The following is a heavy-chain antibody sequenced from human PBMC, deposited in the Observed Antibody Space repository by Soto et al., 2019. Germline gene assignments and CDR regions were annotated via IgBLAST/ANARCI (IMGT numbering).Heavy chain of an antibody. Sequence: SETLSLTCTVSGGTINSGGYYWSWIRQHPGEGLEWIGYISYSGSAYYNPSLKCRVTISVDTSKNQFSLNLSSVTAADTAVYYFATAETLGRQEGLSQHWVQGTRVTVSS. J-gene: IGHJ1*01. CDR2: ISYSGSA. D-gene: IGHD3-3*01. CDR1: GGTINSGGYY. CDR3: ATAETLGRQEGLSQH. V-gene: IGHV4-31*03.